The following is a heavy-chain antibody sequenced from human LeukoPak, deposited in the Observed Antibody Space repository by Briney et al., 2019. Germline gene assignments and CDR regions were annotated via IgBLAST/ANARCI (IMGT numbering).Heavy chain of an antibody. D-gene: IGHD4-23*01. CDR1: GFTFSDYY. J-gene: IGHJ4*02. V-gene: IGHV3-11*04. CDR2: ISSSVRTI. CDR3: ARDPGWERTKERGVNY. Sequence: PGGSLRLSCAASGFTFSDYYMSWVRQAPGKGLEWVSYISSSVRTIYYADSVKGRFTISRDNAKNSLYLQMNSLRAEDTAVYYCARDPGWERTKERGVNYWGQGTLVTVSS.